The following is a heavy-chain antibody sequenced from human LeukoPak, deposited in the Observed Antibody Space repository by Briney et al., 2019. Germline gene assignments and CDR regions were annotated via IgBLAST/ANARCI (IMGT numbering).Heavy chain of an antibody. CDR2: IRDDGGEI. J-gene: IGHJ4*02. V-gene: IGHV3-7*01. Sequence: GGSLRLSCEASGFTFSSYWRRWVRQAPGKGLEGVANIRDDGGEIYYVDSVRGRFTISRDNAKSSLFLQMNSLRAEDAAVYYCARDKPRGSYYGSIFDSWGQGTLVTVSS. D-gene: IGHD1-26*01. CDR1: GFTFSSYW. CDR3: ARDKPRGSYYGSIFDS.